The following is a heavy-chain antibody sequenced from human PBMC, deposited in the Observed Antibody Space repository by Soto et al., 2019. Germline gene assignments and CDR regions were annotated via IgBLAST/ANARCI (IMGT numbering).Heavy chain of an antibody. CDR3: AREDSIIIPAVADF. CDR1: GFTFNNYG. Sequence: PGGSLRLSCVVSGFTFNNYGINWVRQAPGKGLEWVSTVSKSDYTYYSDSVKGRFTISRDNAKNSVSLQMNTLRAEDTAVYYCAREDSIIIPAVADFWCQGTLVTVAS. D-gene: IGHD2-2*01. V-gene: IGHV3-21*04. CDR2: VSKSDYT. J-gene: IGHJ1*01.